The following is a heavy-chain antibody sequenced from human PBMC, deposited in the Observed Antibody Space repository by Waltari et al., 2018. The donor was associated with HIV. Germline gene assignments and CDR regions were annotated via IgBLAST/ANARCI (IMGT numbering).Heavy chain of an antibody. J-gene: IGHJ4*02. CDR1: GYTFTSYG. D-gene: IGHD2-15*01. Sequence: QVQLVQSGAEVKKPGASVKVSCKASGYTFTSYGISWVRQAPGQGLEWMGWISAYNGNTNYAQKLQGRVTMTTDTSTSTAYMELRSLRSDDTAVYYCARGLSVVVVAATQSIDYFDYWGQGTLVTVSS. CDR2: ISAYNGNT. CDR3: ARGLSVVVVAATQSIDYFDY. V-gene: IGHV1-18*01.